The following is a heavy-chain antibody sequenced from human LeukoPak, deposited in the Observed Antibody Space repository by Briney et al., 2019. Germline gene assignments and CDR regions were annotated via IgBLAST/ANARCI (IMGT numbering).Heavy chain of an antibody. J-gene: IGHJ6*02. Sequence: PGGSLRLSCSASGFTFSSYAMHWVRQAPGKGLEYVSAISSNGGSTYYADSVKGRFTISRDNSKNTLYLQMSSLRAEDTAVYYCVEDQARQWLGDYYYYYGMDVWGQGTTVTVSS. D-gene: IGHD6-19*01. V-gene: IGHV3-64D*06. CDR3: VEDQARQWLGDYYYYYGMDV. CDR2: ISSNGGST. CDR1: GFTFSSYA.